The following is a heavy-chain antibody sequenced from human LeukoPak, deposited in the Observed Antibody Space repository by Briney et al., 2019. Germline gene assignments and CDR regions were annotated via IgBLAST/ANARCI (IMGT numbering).Heavy chain of an antibody. V-gene: IGHV1-2*02. J-gene: IGHJ5*02. D-gene: IGHD3-16*01. CDR1: GYTFTGYY. CDR3: ARAGGVSFVARWFDP. Sequence: ASVKISCKASGYTFTGYYMHWVRQAPGQGLEWMGWINPNSGGTNYAQKLQGRVTMTTDTSTGIAYMELKSLRSDDTAVYYCARAGGVSFVARWFDPWGQGSLVTVSS. CDR2: INPNSGGT.